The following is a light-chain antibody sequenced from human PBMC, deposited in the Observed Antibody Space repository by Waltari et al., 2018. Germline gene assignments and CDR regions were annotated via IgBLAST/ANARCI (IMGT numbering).Light chain of an antibody. CDR3: QQYGSLPWT. CDR2: DAS. Sequence: EVVLTQSSGALSLSPGERATLSCRASESVTNDYLAWYQQKPGLAPRLLIYDASIRATGIPDRFSGSGSGTDFTLTITRLEPEDFAVYHCQQYGSLPWTFGQGTMVDMK. CDR1: ESVTNDY. V-gene: IGKV3-20*01. J-gene: IGKJ1*01.